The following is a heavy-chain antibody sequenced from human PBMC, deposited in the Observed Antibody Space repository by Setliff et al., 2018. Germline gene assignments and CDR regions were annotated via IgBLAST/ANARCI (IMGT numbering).Heavy chain of an antibody. Sequence: SETLSLTCAVQGGPFSGYYWSWIRQPPGKGLEWIGEINHSGSTNYNPSLKSRVTISVDTSKNQFSLKLSSVTAADTAVYYCARRRGGDYNFWSGYYRWFDPWGQGTLVTVSS. V-gene: IGHV4-34*01. CDR3: ARRRGGDYNFWSGYYRWFDP. CDR2: INHSGST. J-gene: IGHJ5*02. CDR1: GGPFSGYY. D-gene: IGHD3-3*01.